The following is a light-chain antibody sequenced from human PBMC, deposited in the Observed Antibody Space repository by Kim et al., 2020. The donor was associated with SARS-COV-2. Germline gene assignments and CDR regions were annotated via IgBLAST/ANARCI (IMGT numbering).Light chain of an antibody. Sequence: FSPGERATLSCTASETMSSMYLAWYQQKSGQAPRLLIYGTSSRATVIPDRFSGSRSGTDFILTISRLEPEDFAVYYCQQYGGSLTFGGGTKVDIK. J-gene: IGKJ4*01. V-gene: IGKV3-20*01. CDR1: ETMSSMY. CDR2: GTS. CDR3: QQYGGSLT.